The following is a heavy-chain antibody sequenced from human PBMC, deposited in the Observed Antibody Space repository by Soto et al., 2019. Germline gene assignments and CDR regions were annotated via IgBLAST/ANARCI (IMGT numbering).Heavy chain of an antibody. CDR2: IYWDDDK. D-gene: IGHD3-9*01. V-gene: IGHV2-5*02. J-gene: IGHJ3*02. CDR1: GFSLSTSGVG. CDR3: AHSSPEGVLRYFDHGQFDHAFDI. Sequence: GSGPTLVNPTQTLTLTCTFSGFSLSTSGVGVGWIRQPPGKALEWLALIYWDDDKRYSPSLKSRLTITKDTSKNQVVLTMTNMDPVDTATYYCAHSSPEGVLRYFDHGQFDHAFDIWGQGTMVTVSS.